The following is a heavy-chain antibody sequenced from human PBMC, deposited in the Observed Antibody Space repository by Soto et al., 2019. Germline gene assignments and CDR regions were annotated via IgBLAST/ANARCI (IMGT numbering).Heavy chain of an antibody. J-gene: IGHJ2*01. CDR2: SIPIFGTA. Sequence: QVQLVQSGAEVKKPGSSVKVSCKASGGTFSSYAISWVRQAPGQGLEWMGGSIPIFGTANYAQKFQGRVTITADESTSTAYMELSSLRSEDTAVYYCARASTMIVVGQSWYFDLWGRGTLVTVSS. V-gene: IGHV1-69*01. CDR3: ARASTMIVVGQSWYFDL. CDR1: GGTFSSYA. D-gene: IGHD3-22*01.